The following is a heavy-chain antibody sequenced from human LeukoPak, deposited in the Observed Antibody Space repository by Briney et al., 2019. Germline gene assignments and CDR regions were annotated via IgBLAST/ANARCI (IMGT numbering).Heavy chain of an antibody. CDR3: ARDGKTVNNYYYYYYMDV. Sequence: GGSLRLSCAASEFSVGSNYMTWVRQAPGKGLEWVSLIYSGGSTYYADSVKGRFTISRDNSKNTLYLQMNSLRAEDTAVYYCARDGKTVNNYYYYYYMDVWGKGTTVTISS. J-gene: IGHJ6*03. D-gene: IGHD4-17*01. CDR2: IYSGGST. CDR1: EFSVGSNY. V-gene: IGHV3-66*01.